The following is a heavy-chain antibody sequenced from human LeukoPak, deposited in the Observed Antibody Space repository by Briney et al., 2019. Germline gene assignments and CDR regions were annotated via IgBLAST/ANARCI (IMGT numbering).Heavy chain of an antibody. CDR3: AKGSYYDSSGSFYFDY. J-gene: IGHJ4*02. V-gene: IGHV3-9*01. D-gene: IGHD3-22*01. Sequence: PGRSLRLSCAASGFTFDDYAMHWVRQAPGKGLEWVSGISWNSGSIGYVDSVKGRFTISRDNAKNSLYLQMNSLRAEDTAAYYCAKGSYYDSSGSFYFDYWGQGTLVTVSS. CDR1: GFTFDDYA. CDR2: ISWNSGSI.